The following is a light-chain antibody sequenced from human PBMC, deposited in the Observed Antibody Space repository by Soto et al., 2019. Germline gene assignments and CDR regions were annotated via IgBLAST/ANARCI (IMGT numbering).Light chain of an antibody. V-gene: IGKV3-11*01. J-gene: IGKJ1*01. CDR2: EAS. CDR1: QSVSSY. Sequence: IVLTQSPATLSLTPGERATLSCRASQSVSSYLAWYQQKPGQAPRLLIYEASNRATGVPARFSGSGSGTDFTLTISSLEPEDFAVYDCQQRSNWPPTWTFGQGTKVDIK. CDR3: QQRSNWPPTWT.